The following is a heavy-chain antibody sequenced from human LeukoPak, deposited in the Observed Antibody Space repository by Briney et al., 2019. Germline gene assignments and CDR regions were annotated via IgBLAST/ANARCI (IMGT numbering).Heavy chain of an antibody. CDR1: GFTFSSYA. CDR2: ISGSGGST. Sequence: LPGGSLRLSCAASGFTFSSYAMSWVRQAPGLGLEWVSAISGSGGSTYYADSVKGRFTISRDNSKNTLYLQMNSLRAEDTAVYYCAKGERAYCGGDCYYDYWGQGTLVTVSS. J-gene: IGHJ4*02. CDR3: AKGERAYCGGDCYYDY. D-gene: IGHD2-21*02. V-gene: IGHV3-23*01.